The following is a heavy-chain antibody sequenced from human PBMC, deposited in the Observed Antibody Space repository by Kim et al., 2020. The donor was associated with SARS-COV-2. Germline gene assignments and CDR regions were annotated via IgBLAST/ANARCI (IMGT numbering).Heavy chain of an antibody. Sequence: GGSLRLSCAASGFTFSSYAMSWVRQAPGKGLEWVSAISGSGGSTYYADSVKGRFTISRDNSKNTLYLQMNSLRAEDTAVYYCANSPRGGYSGYDLNWYFDLWGRGTLVTVSS. CDR3: ANSPRGGYSGYDLNWYFDL. CDR2: ISGSGGST. D-gene: IGHD5-12*01. V-gene: IGHV3-23*01. CDR1: GFTFSSYA. J-gene: IGHJ2*01.